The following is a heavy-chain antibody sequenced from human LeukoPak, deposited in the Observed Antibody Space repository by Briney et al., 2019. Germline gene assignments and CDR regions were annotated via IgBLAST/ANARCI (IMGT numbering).Heavy chain of an antibody. CDR1: GASFSSGDQY. CDR2: IHPSGTL. CDR3: SRGLDSRKLGY. J-gene: IGHJ4*02. Sequence: PSQTLSLTCTVSGASFSSGDQYWNWIRQSPGKGLEWIGSIHPSGTLYNNPSLERRVTMASDTYKNQFSLTLNSVTAADTAVYFCSRGLDSRKLGYWGQGTLVTVSS. V-gene: IGHV4-31*03. D-gene: IGHD3-22*01.